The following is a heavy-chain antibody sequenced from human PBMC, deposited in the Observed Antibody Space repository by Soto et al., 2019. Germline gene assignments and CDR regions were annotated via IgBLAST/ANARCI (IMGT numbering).Heavy chain of an antibody. D-gene: IGHD3-10*01. CDR2: IYYSGST. CDR3: AIVLLWFGEPYYFDY. Sequence: PSETLSLTCTVSGGSISSGDYYWSWIRQPPGKGLEWIGYIYYSGSTYYNPSLKSRVTISVDTSKNQFSLKLSSVTAADTAVYYCAIVLLWFGEPYYFDYWGQGTLVTVSS. CDR1: GGSISSGDYY. V-gene: IGHV4-30-4*01. J-gene: IGHJ4*02.